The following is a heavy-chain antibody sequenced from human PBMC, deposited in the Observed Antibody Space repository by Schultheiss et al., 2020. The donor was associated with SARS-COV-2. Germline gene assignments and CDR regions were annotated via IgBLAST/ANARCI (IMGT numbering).Heavy chain of an antibody. D-gene: IGHD5-18*01. CDR3: ARDRRGQLSGSYYYYYGMDV. CDR2: INHSGST. Sequence: SETLSLTCAVYGGSFSGYYWSWIRQPPGKGLEWIGEINHSGSTNYNPSLKSRVTMSVDTSKNQFSLKVSSVTAADTAVYYCARDRRGQLSGSYYYYYGMDVWGQGTTVTVSS. CDR1: GGSFSGYY. J-gene: IGHJ6*02. V-gene: IGHV4-34*01.